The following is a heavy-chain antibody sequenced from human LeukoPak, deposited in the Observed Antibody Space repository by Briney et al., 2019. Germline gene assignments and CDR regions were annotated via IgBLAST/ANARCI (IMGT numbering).Heavy chain of an antibody. V-gene: IGHV1-69*04. D-gene: IGHD2-2*01. Sequence: SVKVSCRASGGTFSSYAISWVRQAPGQGLEWMGRIIPIFGIANYAQKFQGRVTITADKSTSTAYMELSSLRSEDTAVYYCARAIVVVPAAIPYYGMDVWGQGTTVTVSS. CDR2: IIPIFGIA. CDR1: GGTFSSYA. J-gene: IGHJ6*02. CDR3: ARAIVVVPAAIPYYGMDV.